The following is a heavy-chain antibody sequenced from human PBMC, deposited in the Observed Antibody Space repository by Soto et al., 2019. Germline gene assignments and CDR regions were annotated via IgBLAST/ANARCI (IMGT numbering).Heavy chain of an antibody. D-gene: IGHD3-22*01. V-gene: IGHV2-5*02. CDR2: IYWDDDK. CDR1: GFSLSTSGVG. CDR3: AHSENTMIVEAPGAFDI. Sequence: QITLKESGPTLVKPTQTLTLTCTFSGFSLSTSGVGVGWIRQPPGKALEWLALIYWDDDKRYSPSLKSRLTITKDTSKNQVVLTMTNMDPVDTATYYCAHSENTMIVEAPGAFDIWGQGTMVTVSS. J-gene: IGHJ3*02.